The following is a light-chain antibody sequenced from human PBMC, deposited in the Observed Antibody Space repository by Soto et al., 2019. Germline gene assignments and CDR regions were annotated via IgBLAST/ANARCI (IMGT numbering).Light chain of an antibody. CDR1: ENIGEW. J-gene: IGKJ1*01. CDR3: QQFSDYFPT. CDR2: EAS. V-gene: IGKV1-5*01. Sequence: DIQMTQSPSTLSASIGARVTITCRTSENIGEWLSWYQQKAGKAPKLLIYEASHLQSGVPSRFNGCGSGTEFTLTITSLQPEDFATYYCQQFSDYFPTFGQWTKVDIK.